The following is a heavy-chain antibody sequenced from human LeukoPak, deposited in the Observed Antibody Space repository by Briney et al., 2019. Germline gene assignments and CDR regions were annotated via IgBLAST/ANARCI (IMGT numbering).Heavy chain of an antibody. CDR3: ARDLYDILTGYLVPIGY. V-gene: IGHV1-46*01. CDR2: INPSGGST. CDR1: GYTFTSYY. Sequence: GASVKVSCKASGYTFTSYYMHWVRQAPGQGLEWMGIINPSGGSTSYAQKLQGRVTMTRDMSTSTVYMELSSLRSEDTAVYYCARDLYDILTGYLVPIGYWGQGTLVTVSS. J-gene: IGHJ4*02. D-gene: IGHD3-9*01.